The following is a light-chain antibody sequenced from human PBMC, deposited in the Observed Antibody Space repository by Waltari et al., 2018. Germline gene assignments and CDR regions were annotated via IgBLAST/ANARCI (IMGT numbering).Light chain of an antibody. Sequence: QSALTQPASVSGSPGQSITISCTGTSSDVGGYNLCSWYQQHPGKAPKLMIYEGSKRPSGVSNRFSGSKSGNTASLTISGLQAEDEADYYCCSYAGSSTFYVFGTGTKVTVL. CDR2: EGS. CDR3: CSYAGSSTFYV. CDR1: SSDVGGYNL. J-gene: IGLJ1*01. V-gene: IGLV2-23*01.